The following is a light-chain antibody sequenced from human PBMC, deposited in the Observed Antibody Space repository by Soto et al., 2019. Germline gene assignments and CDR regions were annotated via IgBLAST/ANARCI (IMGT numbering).Light chain of an antibody. CDR1: QDIAIY. J-gene: IGKJ4*01. CDR3: QQLRMYPST. CDR2: AAS. Sequence: IQLTQSPSSLSASVGDRVTITCRASQDIAIYLAWYQQKPGEAPKLLIYAASTLYGGVPSRFSGSGSGTDFALTITSLQAEDFATYYCQQLRMYPSTFGGGNKVEI. V-gene: IGKV1-9*01.